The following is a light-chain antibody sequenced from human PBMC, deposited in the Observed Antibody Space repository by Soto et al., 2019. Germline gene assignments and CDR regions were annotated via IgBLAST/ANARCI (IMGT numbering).Light chain of an antibody. J-gene: IGKJ1*01. V-gene: IGKV3-20*01. Sequence: IVFTQSPGTLSLSPGERATLSCRASQSVSSSYLAWYQQKPGQAPRLLIYGASSRATGIPDRFSGSGSGTDFTLTISRLEPEDFAVYYCQQYGSSRKFGQGTKVDIK. CDR2: GAS. CDR3: QQYGSSRK. CDR1: QSVSSSY.